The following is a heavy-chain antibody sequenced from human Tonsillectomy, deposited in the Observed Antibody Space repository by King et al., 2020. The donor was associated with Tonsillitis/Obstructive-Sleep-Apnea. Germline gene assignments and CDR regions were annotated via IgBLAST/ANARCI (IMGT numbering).Heavy chain of an antibody. CDR1: GGTFSSYA. V-gene: IGHV1-69*01. CDR3: ARSGCSSTSCYRNWYYYYYMDV. Sequence: QLVQSGAEVKKPGSSVKVSCKASGGTFSSYAISWVRQAPGQGLEWMGGIIPIFGTANYAQKLQGRVTMTADESTSTAYMELSRLRSEDTAVYYCARSGCSSTSCYRNWYYYYYMDVWGKGTTVTVSS. CDR2: IIPIFGTA. J-gene: IGHJ6*03. D-gene: IGHD2-2*01.